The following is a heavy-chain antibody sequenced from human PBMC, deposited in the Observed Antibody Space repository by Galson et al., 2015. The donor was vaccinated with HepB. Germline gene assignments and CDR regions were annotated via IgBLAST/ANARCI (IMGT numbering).Heavy chain of an antibody. D-gene: IGHD6-19*01. CDR3: GRGGWYSDY. CDR1: GYTFNTHA. J-gene: IGHJ4*02. Sequence: SVKVSCKASGYTFNTHAMNWVRQAPGQGLEWMGWINTNTGNPTYAQGFTGRFVFSLDTSVSTAYLEISSLKAEDTAVYYCGRGGWYSDYWGQGTLVTVSS. V-gene: IGHV7-4-1*02. CDR2: INTNTGNP.